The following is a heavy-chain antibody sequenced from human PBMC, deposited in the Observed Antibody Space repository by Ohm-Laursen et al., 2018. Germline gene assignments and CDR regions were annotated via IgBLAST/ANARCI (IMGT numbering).Heavy chain of an antibody. CDR1: GYIFTGYY. CDR3: ARGHHYDSRYFDY. J-gene: IGHJ4*02. CDR2: INPNSGGT. D-gene: IGHD3-22*01. Sequence: SVKVSCKASGYIFTGYYMHWVRQAPGQGLEWMGWINPNSGGTNYAQKFQGRVTMTRDTSISTAYMELSRLRSDDTAVYYCARGHHYDSRYFDYWGQGTLVTVSS. V-gene: IGHV1-2*02.